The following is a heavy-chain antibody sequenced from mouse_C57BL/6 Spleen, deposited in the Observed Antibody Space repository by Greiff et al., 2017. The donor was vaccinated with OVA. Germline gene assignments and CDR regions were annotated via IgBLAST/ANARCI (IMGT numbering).Heavy chain of an antibody. CDR1: GYTFTSYW. Sequence: QVQLQQPGAELVRPGSSVKLSCKASGYTFTSYWMHWVKQRPIQGLEWIGNIDPSDSETHYNQKFKDKATLTVDKSSSTAYMQLSSLTSDDSAVYSCARSDDYDLFAYWGQGTLVTVSA. J-gene: IGHJ3*01. V-gene: IGHV1-52*01. CDR2: IDPSDSET. CDR3: ARSDDYDLFAY. D-gene: IGHD2-4*01.